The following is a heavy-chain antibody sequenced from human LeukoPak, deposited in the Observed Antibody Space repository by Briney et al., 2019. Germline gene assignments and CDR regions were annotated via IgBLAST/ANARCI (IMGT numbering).Heavy chain of an antibody. CDR3: ARGVELLWFGEALPHWFDP. Sequence: ASVKVSCKASGYTFTSYYMHWVRQAPGQGLEWMGIINPSGGSTSYAQKFQGRVTMTRDTSTSTVYMELSSLRSEDTAVYYCARGVELLWFGEALPHWFDPWGQGTLVTVSS. CDR2: INPSGGST. V-gene: IGHV1-46*01. CDR1: GYTFTSYY. D-gene: IGHD3-10*01. J-gene: IGHJ5*02.